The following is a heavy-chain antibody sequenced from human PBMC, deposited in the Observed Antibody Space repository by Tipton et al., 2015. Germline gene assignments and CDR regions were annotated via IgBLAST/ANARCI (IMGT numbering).Heavy chain of an antibody. Sequence: SLRLSCETSGFTFSSYGMHWVRQAPGKGLEWVAVIWYEGLNKYYADSVKGRFTITRDNSRDTVYLEMNSLRAEDTAVYYCARGYTKHYNSAHYYFDSWGLGTRVIVSS. J-gene: IGHJ4*02. CDR2: IWYEGLNK. D-gene: IGHD3-10*01. CDR3: ARGYTKHYNSAHYYFDS. V-gene: IGHV3-33*01. CDR1: GFTFSSYG.